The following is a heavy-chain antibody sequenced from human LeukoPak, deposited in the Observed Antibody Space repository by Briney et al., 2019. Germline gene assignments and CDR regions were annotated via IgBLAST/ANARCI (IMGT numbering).Heavy chain of an antibody. CDR3: ARASISGSYYHYY. Sequence: ASVKVSCKASGYTFTSFGISWVRQAPGQGLEWMGRISAHNGNTNYAQKLQGRVTTTTDTSTSTAYMELRSLSSDDTAVYYCARASISGSYYHYYWGQGTLVTVSS. J-gene: IGHJ4*02. CDR2: ISAHNGNT. CDR1: GYTFTSFG. V-gene: IGHV1-18*01. D-gene: IGHD1-26*01.